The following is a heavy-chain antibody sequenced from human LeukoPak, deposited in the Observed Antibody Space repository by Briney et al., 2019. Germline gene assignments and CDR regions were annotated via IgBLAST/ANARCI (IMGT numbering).Heavy chain of an antibody. CDR1: GGTFSSYA. D-gene: IGHD3-10*01. CDR2: IIPIFGTA. Sequence: ASVKVSCKASGGTFSSYAISWVRQAPGQGPEWMGGIIPIFGTANYAQKFQGRVTITADESTSTAYMELSSLRSEDTAVYYCARSGSYHFFDYWGQGTLVTVSS. J-gene: IGHJ4*02. CDR3: ARSGSYHFFDY. V-gene: IGHV1-69*13.